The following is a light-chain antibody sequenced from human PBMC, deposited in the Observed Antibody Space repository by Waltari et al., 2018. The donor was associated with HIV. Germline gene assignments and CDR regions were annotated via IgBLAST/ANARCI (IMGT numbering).Light chain of an antibody. CDR1: SRDVGRYNL. V-gene: IGLV2-23*02. CDR3: CSYAGSWV. J-gene: IGLJ3*02. CDR2: EVS. Sequence: QSALTQTASVPGSPGQSITLPCTGTSRDVGRYNLVSWYQPHPGKAPKPMIYEVSKRPSGVSNRFSGSKSGNTASLTISGLQAEDEADYYCCSYAGSWVFGGGTKLTVL.